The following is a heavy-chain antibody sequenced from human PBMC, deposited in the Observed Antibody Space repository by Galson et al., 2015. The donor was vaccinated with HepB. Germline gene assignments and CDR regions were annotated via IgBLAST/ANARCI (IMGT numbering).Heavy chain of an antibody. J-gene: IGHJ3*02. V-gene: IGHV6-1*01. CDR2: TYYRSKWFN. D-gene: IGHD1-26*01. CDR1: GDSVSSNSAT. Sequence: CAISGDSVSSNSATWNWIRQSPSRGLEWLGRTYYRSKWFNHYAVSVKSRITISPDTSKNQFSLQLNSVTPEDTAVYYCARRMWSGWSLDIWGPGTMVTVSS. CDR3: ARRMWSGWSLDI.